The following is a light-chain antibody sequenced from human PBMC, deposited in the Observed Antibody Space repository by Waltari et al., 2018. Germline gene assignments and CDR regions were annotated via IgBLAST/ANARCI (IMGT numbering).Light chain of an antibody. CDR1: QSLLHSNGRNY. CDR2: LVS. Sequence: DIVMTQSPLSLPVTPGEPASISCRSSQSLLHSNGRNYLNWYLQKPGQAPQVLIYLVSNRASGVPDRFSGSESGTDFTLKISRVEAEDVGVYYCMQAIQARTFGQGTKVEVK. J-gene: IGKJ1*01. V-gene: IGKV2-28*01. CDR3: MQAIQART.